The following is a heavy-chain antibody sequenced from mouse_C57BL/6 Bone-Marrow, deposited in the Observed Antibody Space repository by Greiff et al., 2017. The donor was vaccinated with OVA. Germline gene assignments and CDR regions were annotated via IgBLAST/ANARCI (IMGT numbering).Heavy chain of an antibody. CDR2: IRNKANGYTT. V-gene: IGHV7-3*01. D-gene: IGHD1-1*01. J-gene: IGHJ4*01. CDR1: GFTFTDYY. Sequence: EVKVEESGGGLVQPGGSLSLSCAASGFTFTDYYMSWVRQPPGKALEWLGFIRNKANGYTTEYSAPVKGRFTISRDNSQSILYLQMNALRAEDSATYYCARFNYYYAMDYWGQGTSVTVSS. CDR3: ARFNYYYAMDY.